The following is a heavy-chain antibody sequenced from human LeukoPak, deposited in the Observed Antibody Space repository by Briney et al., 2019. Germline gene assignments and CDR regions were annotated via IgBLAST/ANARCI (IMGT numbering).Heavy chain of an antibody. CDR3: AKENGDSSGYYRYYFDY. J-gene: IGHJ4*02. CDR2: ISYDGSNK. D-gene: IGHD3-22*01. Sequence: PGGSLRLSCAAPGFTFSSYAMHWVRQAPSKGLEWVAVISYDGSNKYYADSVKGRFTISRDNSKNTLYLQMNSLRAEDTAVYYCAKENGDSSGYYRYYFDYWGQGTLVTVSS. V-gene: IGHV3-30-3*01. CDR1: GFTFSSYA.